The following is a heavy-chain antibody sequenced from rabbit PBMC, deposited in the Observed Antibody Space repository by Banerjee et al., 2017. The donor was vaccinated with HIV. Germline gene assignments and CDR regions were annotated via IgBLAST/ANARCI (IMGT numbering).Heavy chain of an antibody. CDR2: IYPDYGST. J-gene: IGHJ4*01. CDR3: ARDQYTSSRGYFNL. V-gene: IGHV1S47*01. D-gene: IGHD1-1*01. CDR1: GIDFNSYG. Sequence: QELLVESGGGLVTLGGFMTLTCKASGIDFNSYGISWVRQAPGKGLEWIAYIYPDYGSTNYARWVNGRFTISLDNAQNTVFLQMTSLTAADTATYFCARDQYTSSRGYFNLWGPGTLVTVS.